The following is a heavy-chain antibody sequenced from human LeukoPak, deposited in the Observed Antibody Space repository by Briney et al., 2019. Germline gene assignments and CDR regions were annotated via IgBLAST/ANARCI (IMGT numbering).Heavy chain of an antibody. CDR2: ICYSGST. V-gene: IGHV4-61*01. J-gene: IGHJ6*02. CDR1: GGSVSSGSYY. CDR3: ARDPRLLWFGKNPPSWGMDV. Sequence: SETLSLTCTVSGGSVSSGSYYWSWIRQPPGKGLEWIGYICYSGSTNYNSSLKSRVTISVDTSKNQFSLKLSSVTAADTAVYYCARDPRLLWFGKNPPSWGMDVWGQGTTVTVSS. D-gene: IGHD3-10*01.